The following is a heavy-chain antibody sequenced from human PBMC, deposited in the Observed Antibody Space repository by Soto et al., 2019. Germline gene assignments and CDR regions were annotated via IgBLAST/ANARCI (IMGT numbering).Heavy chain of an antibody. D-gene: IGHD1-1*01. CDR3: ARAPGNERLDY. J-gene: IGHJ4*02. V-gene: IGHV4-31*03. Sequence: VQLQESGPGLVKPSQTLSLTCTVSGAYVNTGGYYWSWVRQYPGKGLEWIGYIYHSGDTYYNPSLKSRLTISVDTSKNHFSLSLSSVTVAETAVYYCARAPGNERLDYWGQGTLVIVSS. CDR2: IYHSGDT. CDR1: GAYVNTGGYY.